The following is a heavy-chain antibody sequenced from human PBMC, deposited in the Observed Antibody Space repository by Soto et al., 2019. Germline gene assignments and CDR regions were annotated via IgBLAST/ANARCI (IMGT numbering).Heavy chain of an antibody. Sequence: GGSLRLSCAASGFTFSTYSMNWVRQAPGEGLEWVSSISSSSNYIYYADSVKGRFTVSRDNAKNSLYLQMNSLRAEDTAVYYCARVPCDFWGQGTLVTVSS. V-gene: IGHV3-21*03. CDR1: GFTFSTYS. J-gene: IGHJ4*02. CDR3: ARVPCDF. CDR2: ISSSSNYI.